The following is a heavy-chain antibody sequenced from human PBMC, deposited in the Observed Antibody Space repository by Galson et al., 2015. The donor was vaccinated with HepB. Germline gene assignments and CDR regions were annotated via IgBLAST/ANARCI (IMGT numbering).Heavy chain of an antibody. V-gene: IGHV5-51*01. D-gene: IGHD3-10*01. Sequence: QSGAEVKKPGESLKISCKGSGYSFTSCWIGWVRQMPGKGLEWMGIIYPGDSDTRYSPSFQGQVTISADKSISTAYLQWSSLKASDTAMYYCARHLFYGSGSTDAFDIWGQGTMVTVSS. J-gene: IGHJ3*02. CDR1: GYSFTSCW. CDR3: ARHLFYGSGSTDAFDI. CDR2: IYPGDSDT.